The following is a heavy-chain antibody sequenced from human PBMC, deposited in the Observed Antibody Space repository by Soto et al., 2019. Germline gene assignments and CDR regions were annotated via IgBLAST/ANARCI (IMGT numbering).Heavy chain of an antibody. D-gene: IGHD2-15*01. J-gene: IGHJ4*02. V-gene: IGHV1-3*01. CDR1: GYTFTSYA. CDR2: INAGNGNT. Sequence: QVQLVQSGAEVKKPGASVKVSCKASGYTFTSYAMHWVRQAPGQRLEWMGWINAGNGNTKYSQKFQGRVTITRDASASSADMELRSLRSEATSVYYCARGPGGPDGPGDYWGQGTLVNVAS. CDR3: ARGPGGPDGPGDY.